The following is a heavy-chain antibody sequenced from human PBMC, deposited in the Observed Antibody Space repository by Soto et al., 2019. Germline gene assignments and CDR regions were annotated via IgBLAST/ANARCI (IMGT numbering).Heavy chain of an antibody. D-gene: IGHD3-16*02. CDR3: AKDLYYVVTGELSYYYYGMDV. J-gene: IGHJ6*02. Sequence: GGSLRLSCAASGFTFSSYGMHWVRQAPGKGLEWVAVISYDGSNKYYADSVKGRFTISRDNSKNTLYLQMNSLRAEDTAVYYCAKDLYYVVTGELSYYYYGMDVWGQGTTVTVSS. CDR1: GFTFSSYG. V-gene: IGHV3-30*18. CDR2: ISYDGSNK.